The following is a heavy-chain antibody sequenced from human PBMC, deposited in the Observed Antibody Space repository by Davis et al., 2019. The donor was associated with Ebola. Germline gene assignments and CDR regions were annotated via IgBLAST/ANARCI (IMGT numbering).Heavy chain of an antibody. CDR2: IYDQST. D-gene: IGHD1/OR15-1a*01. V-gene: IGHV3-53*01. Sequence: GESLKISCTASGFTVSSNHMSWVRQAPGKGLEWVSVIYDQSTAYADSVRGRFTVSRDNSRNTLYLQMNSLRGGDTAVYYCAKEWGSAQENWYTIDHWGQGTVVTVST. J-gene: IGHJ4*02. CDR3: AKEWGSAQENWYTIDH. CDR1: GFTVSSNH.